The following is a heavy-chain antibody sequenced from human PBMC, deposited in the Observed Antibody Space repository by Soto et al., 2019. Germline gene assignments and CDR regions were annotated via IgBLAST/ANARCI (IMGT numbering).Heavy chain of an antibody. CDR3: ARREIQGPIDY. V-gene: IGHV4-28*01. Sequence: SETLSLTCAVSGDTISSSNWWGWIRQPPGKGLEWIGYIYYSGTTYYNPSLKSRVTMSVDTSKNQFSLKLTAVTAVDTAVYYCARREIQGPIDYWGQGTLVTVSS. D-gene: IGHD1-26*01. J-gene: IGHJ4*02. CDR2: IYYSGTT. CDR1: GDTISSSNW.